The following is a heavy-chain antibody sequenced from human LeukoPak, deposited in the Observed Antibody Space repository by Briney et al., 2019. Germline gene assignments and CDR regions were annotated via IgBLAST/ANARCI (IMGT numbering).Heavy chain of an antibody. Sequence: SETLSLTCAVSGASISTYYWSWFRQPPGKGLEWIGYIYYSGSTNYNPSLENRVTISVDTSKRQFSLKLSSVTAADTAVYYCARHKETCSGDYCYLDYFDYWGQGTLVTVSS. CDR2: IYYSGST. V-gene: IGHV4-59*08. CDR1: GASISTYY. D-gene: IGHD2-15*01. CDR3: ARHKETCSGDYCYLDYFDY. J-gene: IGHJ4*02.